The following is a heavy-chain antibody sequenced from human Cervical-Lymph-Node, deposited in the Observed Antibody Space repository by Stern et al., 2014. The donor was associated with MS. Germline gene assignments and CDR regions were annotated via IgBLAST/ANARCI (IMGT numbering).Heavy chain of an antibody. D-gene: IGHD2-8*01. Sequence: VQLVESGGGLVQPGRSLRLSCTASGFTFGDYPINWVRQTPGKGLEWVGVIRSKHYGGTTEYVASVKGRFTISRDDSKSIAYLQMNSLKTEDTAVYFCAREGYCSDGVCYAYWYLDLWGRGTLVTVSS. V-gene: IGHV3-49*04. CDR1: GFTFGDYP. CDR2: IRSKHYGGTT. CDR3: AREGYCSDGVCYAYWYLDL. J-gene: IGHJ2*01.